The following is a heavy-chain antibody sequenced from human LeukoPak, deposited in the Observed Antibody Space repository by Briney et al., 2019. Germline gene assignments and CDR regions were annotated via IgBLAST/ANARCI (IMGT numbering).Heavy chain of an antibody. CDR3: ARRRDLYSGSYYPFDY. CDR1: GYRFTNYW. Sequence: GASLQISCKGSGYRFTNYWIGWVRQMPGKGLEWMGIIYPGDSETRYSPSFQGQVTTSADKSISTAYLQWSSLKASDTAMYYCARRRDLYSGSYYPFDYWGQGTLVTVSS. J-gene: IGHJ4*02. CDR2: IYPGDSET. V-gene: IGHV5-51*01. D-gene: IGHD1-26*01.